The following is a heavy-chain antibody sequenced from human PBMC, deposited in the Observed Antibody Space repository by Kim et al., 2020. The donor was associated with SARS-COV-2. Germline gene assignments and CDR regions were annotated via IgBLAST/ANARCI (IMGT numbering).Heavy chain of an antibody. V-gene: IGHV2-5*01. CDR3: AHRDIVVVTAPTFDY. Sequence: PSLKSRLTITKDTSKNQVVLTMTNMDPVDTATYYCAHRDIVVVTAPTFDYWGQGTLVTVSS. J-gene: IGHJ4*02. D-gene: IGHD2-21*02.